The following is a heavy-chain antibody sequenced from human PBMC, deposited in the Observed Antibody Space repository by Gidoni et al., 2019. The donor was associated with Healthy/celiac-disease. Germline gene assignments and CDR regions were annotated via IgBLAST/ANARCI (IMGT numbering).Heavy chain of an antibody. Sequence: QGQLVESAGGVVQRGRSVRLSRAPSSLTFPRYGMQWVRQPPGKGLGWVAVIWYDGSNKYYADSVKGRFTISRDNSKNTLYLQMNSLRAEVTAVYYCARETYYYGSGSYSFDYWGQGTLVTVSS. J-gene: IGHJ4*02. D-gene: IGHD3-10*01. V-gene: IGHV3-33*01. CDR2: IWYDGSNK. CDR3: ARETYYYGSGSYSFDY. CDR1: SLTFPRYG.